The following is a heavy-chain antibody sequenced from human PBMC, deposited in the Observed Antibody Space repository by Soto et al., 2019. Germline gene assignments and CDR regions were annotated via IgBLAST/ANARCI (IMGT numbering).Heavy chain of an antibody. D-gene: IGHD6-13*01. CDR2: ISSSSSTI. CDR3: ARHPERIAQIGWFDP. J-gene: IGHJ5*02. V-gene: IGHV3-48*01. CDR1: GFTFSSYG. Sequence: EVQLVESGGGLVQPGGSLRLSCAASGFTFSSYGMNWVRQAPGKGLEWVSYISSSSSTIYYADSVKGRFTISRDNAKNSRYLQMNSLRAEDTAVYYCARHPERIAQIGWFDPWGQGTLVTVSS.